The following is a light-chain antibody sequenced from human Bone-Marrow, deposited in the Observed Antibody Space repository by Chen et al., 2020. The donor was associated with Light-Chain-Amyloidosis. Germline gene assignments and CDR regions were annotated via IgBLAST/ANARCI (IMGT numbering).Light chain of an antibody. CDR2: RDT. Sequence: SYELTQPPSVSVSPVQTARITCSGDDLPRKYAYWYQQKPGQAPVLVIHRDTERPSGISERFSGSSSGTTATLTISGVQAEDEADYHCQSADSSGTYEVIFGGGTKLTV. CDR1: DLPRKY. J-gene: IGLJ2*01. CDR3: QSADSSGTYEVI. V-gene: IGLV3-25*03.